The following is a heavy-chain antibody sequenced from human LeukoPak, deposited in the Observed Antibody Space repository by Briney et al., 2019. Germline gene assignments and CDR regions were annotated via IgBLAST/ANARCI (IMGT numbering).Heavy chain of an antibody. CDR2: IYYSGST. CDR1: GGSISPYY. J-gene: IGHJ4*02. D-gene: IGHD3-22*01. V-gene: IGHV4-59*01. CDR3: AREGKKYYYDSSGPYYFDY. Sequence: PSETLSLTCTVSGGSISPYYWSWIRQPPGKGLEWIGYIYYSGSTNYNPSLKSRVTISLDTSKNQFSLKLSSVTAADTAVYYCAREGKKYYYDSSGPYYFDYWGQGTLVTVSS.